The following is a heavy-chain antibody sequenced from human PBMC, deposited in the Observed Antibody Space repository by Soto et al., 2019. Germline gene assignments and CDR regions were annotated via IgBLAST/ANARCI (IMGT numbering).Heavy chain of an antibody. V-gene: IGHV1-18*01. CDR2: VSANNGHT. Sequence: VASVKVSCKASGFTFSNYGLNWVRQAPGQGLEWMGWVSANNGHTNYAQNLQGRVSMTTDTSTSTAYMELRGLTFDDTAVYYCARDIESVTAKHFFYYYAMDVWGQGTTVTV. CDR1: GFTFSNYG. CDR3: ARDIESVTAKHFFYYYAMDV. D-gene: IGHD2-8*01. J-gene: IGHJ6*02.